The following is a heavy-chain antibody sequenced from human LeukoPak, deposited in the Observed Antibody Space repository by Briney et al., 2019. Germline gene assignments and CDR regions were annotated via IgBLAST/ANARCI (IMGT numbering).Heavy chain of an antibody. Sequence: SETLSLTCAVHGGSLSDYYWSWIRQPPGKGLEWIGEINHSGSTIYNPSLKSRVTISIDTSRKQFSLQVRSVTAADTAVYYCASHDYGDFGANFDYWGQGILVTVSS. CDR2: INHSGST. V-gene: IGHV4-34*01. CDR1: GGSLSDYY. D-gene: IGHD4-17*01. CDR3: ASHDYGDFGANFDY. J-gene: IGHJ4*02.